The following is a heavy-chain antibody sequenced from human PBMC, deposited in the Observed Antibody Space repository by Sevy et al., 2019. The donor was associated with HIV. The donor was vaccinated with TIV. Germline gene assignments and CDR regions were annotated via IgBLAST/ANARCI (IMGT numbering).Heavy chain of an antibody. CDR3: ASSPLLRFMEWLLSGNFVN. V-gene: IGHV4-38-2*02. J-gene: IGHJ4*02. Sequence: SETLSLTCTVSGYSITSAYYFGWIRQPPGKGLEWIGSVYHSGNTYYNPSLKSRVTISVDTSNSQLSLKLSSVTAADTAIYYCASSPLLRFMEWLLSGNFVNWGQGTLVTVSS. D-gene: IGHD3-3*01. CDR1: GYSITSAYY. CDR2: VYHSGNT.